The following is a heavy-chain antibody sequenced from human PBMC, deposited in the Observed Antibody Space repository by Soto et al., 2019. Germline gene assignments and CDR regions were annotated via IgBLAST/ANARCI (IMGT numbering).Heavy chain of an antibody. V-gene: IGHV3-74*01. Sequence: GGSLRLSCAASGVTFISFWRHWVSQAPGKGLVWVSRINSDGSSTSYADSVKGRFTISRDNAKNTLYLQMNSLRAEDTAVYYCARDASTNLLDYWGQGTLVTVSS. CDR3: ARDASTNLLDY. CDR2: INSDGSST. CDR1: GVTFISFW. J-gene: IGHJ4*02. D-gene: IGHD2-2*01.